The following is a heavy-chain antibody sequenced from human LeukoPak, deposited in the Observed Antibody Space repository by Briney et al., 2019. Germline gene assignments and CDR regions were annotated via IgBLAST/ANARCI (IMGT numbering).Heavy chain of an antibody. CDR1: GGSISSSSYY. CDR2: IYYSGST. CDR3: ARGVLLWFGLDY. Sequence: MTSETLSLTCTVSGGSISSSSYYWGWIRQPPGKGLEWIGSIYYSGSTYYNPSLKSRVTISVDTSKNQFSLKLSSVTAADTAVYYCARGVLLWFGLDYWGQGTLVTVSS. J-gene: IGHJ4*02. V-gene: IGHV4-39*07. D-gene: IGHD3-10*01.